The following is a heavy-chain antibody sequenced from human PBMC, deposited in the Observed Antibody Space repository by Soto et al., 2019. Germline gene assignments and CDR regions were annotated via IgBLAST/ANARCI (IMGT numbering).Heavy chain of an antibody. V-gene: IGHV5-51*01. CDR1: GYSFTSYL. D-gene: IGHD3-22*01. CDR2: IYPGDSAT. J-gene: IGHJ3*02. CDR3: ARHYYDSRETDAFDS. Sequence: GESLQISCKGSGYSFTSYLIGWVRQMPVKGLEWMGIIYPGDSATRYSPSFQGQVTISADKSISNAYLQWSSLKASDTAMYYCARHYYDSRETDAFDSWGQGTMVTFSS.